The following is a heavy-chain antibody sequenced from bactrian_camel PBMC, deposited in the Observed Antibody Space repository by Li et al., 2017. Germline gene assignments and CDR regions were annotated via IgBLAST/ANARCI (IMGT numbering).Heavy chain of an antibody. V-gene: IGHV3S53*01. CDR1: TIISSNYY. CDR2: INRRGTI. Sequence: HVQLVESGGGSVQAGGSLRLSCTGDTIISSNYYMGWFRQAPGKEREGVAVINRRGTIRYADFVTGRFTISRDYDKNTMYLQMNSLKPEDTAMYMCAARRSADGVQVTVS. D-gene: IGHD3*01. J-gene: IGHJ4*01.